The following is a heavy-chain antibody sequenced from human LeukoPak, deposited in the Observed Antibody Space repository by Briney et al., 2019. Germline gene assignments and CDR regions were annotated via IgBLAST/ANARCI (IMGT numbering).Heavy chain of an antibody. V-gene: IGHV3-33*01. CDR2: IWYDDSKR. D-gene: IGHD3-10*01. Sequence: PGRSLRLSCAASGYTFRSYGMHWVRRAPGKGLEWVAVIWYDDSKRYYADSARGRFTISRDDSKSTLYLQMNSLRVEDTAMYYCVRDPGTREYYFDSWGRGTLVTVSS. CDR1: GYTFRSYG. J-gene: IGHJ4*02. CDR3: VRDPGTREYYFDS.